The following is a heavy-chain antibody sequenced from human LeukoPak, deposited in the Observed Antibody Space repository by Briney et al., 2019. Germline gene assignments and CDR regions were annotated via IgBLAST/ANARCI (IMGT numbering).Heavy chain of an antibody. V-gene: IGHV3-13*01. J-gene: IGHJ4*02. CDR2: VGTASDT. CDR3: TRGGPDGDYFDF. CDR1: GFTFSTYD. Sequence: GGSLRLSCETSGFTFSTYDMHWVRQTAGKGLEWVSTVGTASDTFYPDSVRGRFTISRDNAKNSLYLQTNSLRPGDTALYFCTRGGPDGDYFDFWGQGTLVTVSS. D-gene: IGHD3-16*01.